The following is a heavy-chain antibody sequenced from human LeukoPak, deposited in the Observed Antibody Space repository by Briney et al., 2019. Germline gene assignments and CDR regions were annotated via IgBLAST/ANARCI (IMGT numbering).Heavy chain of an antibody. CDR1: GFTFRSHA. CDR2: INSDGSSI. CDR3: ARGLVHDTSGYYSDY. Sequence: GGSLRLSCVGSGFTFRSHAMSWVRQAPGKGLVWVSRINSDGSSIAYADSVKGRFTISRDNAKNTLYLQMNSLKAEDAAVYYCARGLVHDTSGYYSDYWGQGTLVTVSS. V-gene: IGHV3-74*01. D-gene: IGHD3-22*01. J-gene: IGHJ4*02.